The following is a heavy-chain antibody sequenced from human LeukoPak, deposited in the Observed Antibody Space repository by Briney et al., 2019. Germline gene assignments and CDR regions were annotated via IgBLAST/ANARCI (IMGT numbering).Heavy chain of an antibody. CDR1: GFTFSRYG. CDR2: ISYDATNK. CDR3: AKGAPHYRYGESHFDY. J-gene: IGHJ4*02. V-gene: IGHV3-30*18. Sequence: PGGSLRLSCAASGFTFSRYGMHWARQAPGKGLEWVAVISYDATNKSHADSVKGRFSISRDNSKNTLYLQMNSLRTEDTAVYFCAKGAPHYRYGESHFDYWGQGTLVTVSS. D-gene: IGHD1-26*01.